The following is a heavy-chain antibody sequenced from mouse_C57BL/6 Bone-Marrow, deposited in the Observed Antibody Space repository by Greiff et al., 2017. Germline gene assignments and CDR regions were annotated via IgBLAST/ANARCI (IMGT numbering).Heavy chain of an antibody. J-gene: IGHJ1*03. CDR1: GFTFSDYG. CDR3: ARAGYWYFDV. Sequence: EVKLMESGGGLVQPGGSLKLSCAASGFTFSDYGMAWVRQAPRKGPEWVAFISNLAYSIYYADTVTGRFTISRENAKNTLSLEMGSLRSEDTAMYYCARAGYWYFDVWGTGTTVTVYS. V-gene: IGHV5-15*01. CDR2: ISNLAYSI.